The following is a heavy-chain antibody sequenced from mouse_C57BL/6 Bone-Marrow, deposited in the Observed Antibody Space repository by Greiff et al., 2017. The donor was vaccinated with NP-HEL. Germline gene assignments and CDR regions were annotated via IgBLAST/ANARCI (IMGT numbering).Heavy chain of an antibody. Sequence: DVMLVESGGGLVQPGGSMKLSCVASGFTFSNYWMNWVRQSPEKGLEWVAQIRLKSDNYATHYAESVKGRFTISRDDSKSSVYLQMNNLRAEDTGIYYCTGGYYSPPVNYFDYWGQGTTLTVSS. J-gene: IGHJ2*01. CDR3: TGGYYSPPVNYFDY. V-gene: IGHV6-3*01. CDR2: IRLKSDNYAT. CDR1: GFTFSNYW. D-gene: IGHD2-12*01.